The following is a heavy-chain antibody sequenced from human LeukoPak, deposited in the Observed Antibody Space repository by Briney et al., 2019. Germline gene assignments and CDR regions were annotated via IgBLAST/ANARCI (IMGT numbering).Heavy chain of an antibody. Sequence: GGSLRLSCAASGFTFSSYAMHWVRQAPGKGLEWVAVISYDGSNKYYADSVKGRFTISRDNSKNTLYLQMNSLRAEDTAVYYCARDPSRPSYYYDSSGYTFDYWGQGTLVTVSS. CDR3: ARDPSRPSYYYDSSGYTFDY. CDR1: GFTFSSYA. D-gene: IGHD3-22*01. CDR2: ISYDGSNK. J-gene: IGHJ4*02. V-gene: IGHV3-30-3*01.